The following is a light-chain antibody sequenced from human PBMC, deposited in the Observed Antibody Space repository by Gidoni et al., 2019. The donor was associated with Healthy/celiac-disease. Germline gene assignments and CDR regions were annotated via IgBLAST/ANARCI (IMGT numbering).Light chain of an antibody. Sequence: DIVMTQSPLSLPVTPVEPASISCRSSQTLLHSNGYNYLDWYLQKPGQSPQLLIYLGSNRASGVADRFSGSGSGTDFTLKISRVEAEDVGVYYCMQALQTPWTFGQGTKVEIK. V-gene: IGKV2-28*01. CDR2: LGS. CDR3: MQALQTPWT. CDR1: QTLLHSNGYNY. J-gene: IGKJ1*01.